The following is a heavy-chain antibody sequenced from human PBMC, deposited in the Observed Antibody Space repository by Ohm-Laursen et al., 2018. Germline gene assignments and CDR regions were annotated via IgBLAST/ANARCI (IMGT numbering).Heavy chain of an antibody. V-gene: IGHV4-34*01. J-gene: IGHJ6*02. D-gene: IGHD3-10*01. Sequence: SDTLSLTCAVYGGSFSGYYWSWIRQPPGKGLEWIGEINHSGSTNYNPSLKSRVTISVDTSKNQFSLKLSSVTAADTAVYYCARSGSGSYYNVMDVWGQGTTVTVSS. CDR1: GGSFSGYY. CDR2: INHSGST. CDR3: ARSGSGSYYNVMDV.